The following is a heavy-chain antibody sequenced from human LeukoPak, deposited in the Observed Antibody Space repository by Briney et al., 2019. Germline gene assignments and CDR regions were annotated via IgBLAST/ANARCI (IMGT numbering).Heavy chain of an antibody. V-gene: IGHV1-69*05. D-gene: IGHD3-3*01. CDR1: GGTFSSYA. CDR3: ARDKVVGILEWLSLDAFDI. Sequence: SVKVSCKASGGTFSSYAISWVRQAPGQGLEWMGGIIPIFGTANYAQKLQGRVTMTTDTSTSTAYMELRSLRSDDTAVYYCARDKVVGILEWLSLDAFDIWGQGTMVTVSS. CDR2: IIPIFGTA. J-gene: IGHJ3*02.